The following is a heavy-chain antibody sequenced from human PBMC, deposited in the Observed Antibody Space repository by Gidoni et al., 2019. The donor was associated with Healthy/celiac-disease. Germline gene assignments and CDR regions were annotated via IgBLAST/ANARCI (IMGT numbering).Heavy chain of an antibody. Sequence: EVQLVESGGGLVQPGGSLRLSCAASGFTVSSNYMSWVRQAPGKGLEWVSVIYSGGSTYYADSVKGRFTISRDNSKNTLYLQMNSLRAEDTAVYYCARADSYGGDSWGYWGQGTLVTVSS. V-gene: IGHV3-66*01. J-gene: IGHJ4*02. CDR1: GFTVSSNY. D-gene: IGHD3-16*01. CDR3: ARADSYGGDSWGY. CDR2: IYSGGST.